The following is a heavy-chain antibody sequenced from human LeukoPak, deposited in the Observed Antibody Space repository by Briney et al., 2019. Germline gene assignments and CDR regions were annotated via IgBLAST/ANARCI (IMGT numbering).Heavy chain of an antibody. D-gene: IGHD3-22*01. CDR1: GGSFSGYY. J-gene: IGHJ4*02. V-gene: IGHV4-34*01. CDR2: INHSGST. CDR3: ARSLLLGTSVDY. Sequence: SETLSLTCAVYGGSFSGYYWSWIRQAPGKGLEWIGEINHSGSTNYNPSLESRVTISVDTSKNQFSLKLSSVTAADTAVYYCARSLLLGTSVDYWGQGTLVTVSS.